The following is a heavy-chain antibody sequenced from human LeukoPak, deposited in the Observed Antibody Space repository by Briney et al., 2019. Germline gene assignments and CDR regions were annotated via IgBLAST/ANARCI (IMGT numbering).Heavy chain of an antibody. CDR3: ATGSPMLDY. CDR2: TKSKTTGGTI. J-gene: IGHJ4*02. Sequence: PGGSLRLSCAGSGFIFSNGWMSWVRQAPGKGLEWVGRTKSKTTGGTIDYAAPVKGRFTISRDDSKNTLYLQMNSLKTEDTAVYYCATGSPMLDYWGQGTLVTVSS. V-gene: IGHV3-15*01. CDR1: GFIFSNGW.